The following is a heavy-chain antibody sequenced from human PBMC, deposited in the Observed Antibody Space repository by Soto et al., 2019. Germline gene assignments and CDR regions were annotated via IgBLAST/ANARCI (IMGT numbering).Heavy chain of an antibody. CDR3: AREGYDPGHYFDY. Sequence: GGSLRLSCEGSGFTFSSYGMHWVRQAPGKGLEWVAVISYDGSNKYYADSVKGRFTISRDNSKNTLYLQMNSLRAEDTAVYYCAREGYDPGHYFDYWGQGT. CDR1: GFTFSSYG. CDR2: ISYDGSNK. D-gene: IGHD5-12*01. J-gene: IGHJ4*02. V-gene: IGHV3-30*03.